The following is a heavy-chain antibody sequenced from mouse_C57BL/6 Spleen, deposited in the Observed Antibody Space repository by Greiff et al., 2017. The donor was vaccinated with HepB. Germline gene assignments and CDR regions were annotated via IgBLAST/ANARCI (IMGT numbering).Heavy chain of an antibody. CDR2: INPNNGGT. J-gene: IGHJ3*01. D-gene: IGHD3-3*01. CDR3: ARLGDAAY. CDR1: GYTFTDYY. Sequence: VQLQQSGPELVKPGASVKISCKASGYTFTDYYMNWVKQSHGKSLEWIGDINPNNGGTSYNQKFKGKATLTVDKSSSTAYMELRSLTSEDSAVYYCARLGDAAYWGQGTLVTVSP. V-gene: IGHV1-26*01.